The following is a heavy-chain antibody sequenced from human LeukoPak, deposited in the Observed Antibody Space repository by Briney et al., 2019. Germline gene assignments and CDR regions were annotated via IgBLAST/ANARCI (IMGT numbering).Heavy chain of an antibody. J-gene: IGHJ6*03. CDR2: INHSGST. CDR1: GGSIISYY. V-gene: IGHV4-34*01. D-gene: IGHD2-2*01. CDR3: ASVRKGYCSSTSCYAKGYYYYYMDV. Sequence: PSETLSLTCTVSGGSIISYYWSWIRQPPEKGLEWIGEINHSGSTNYNPSLKSRVTISVDTSKNQFSLKLSSVTAADTAVYYCASVRKGYCSSTSCYAKGYYYYYMDVWGKGTTVTISS.